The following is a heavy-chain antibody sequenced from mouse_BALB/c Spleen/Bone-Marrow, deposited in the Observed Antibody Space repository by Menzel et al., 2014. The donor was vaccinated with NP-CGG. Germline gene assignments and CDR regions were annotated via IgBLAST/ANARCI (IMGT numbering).Heavy chain of an antibody. V-gene: IGHV2-9*02. CDR2: IGTGRRT. Sequence: VQLAESGPDLVAPSQSLSPTCPASGFSLKNYGVHRVSQPTGTGLEWLGVIGTGRRTNYTSAPMSRLRISKNNSKSQVCLKMNSLQTDDTAMYCCARDRAYGNWYFDVWGEGTTVSIS. CDR1: GFSLKNYG. D-gene: IGHD2-1*01. J-gene: IGHJ1*01. CDR3: ARDRAYGNWYFDV.